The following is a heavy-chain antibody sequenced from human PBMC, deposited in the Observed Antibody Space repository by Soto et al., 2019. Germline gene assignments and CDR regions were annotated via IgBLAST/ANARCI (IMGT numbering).Heavy chain of an antibody. CDR1: GYTFTGFY. CDR3: ARCPGPYGQHSY. CDR2: INPNNGGT. J-gene: IGHJ4*02. Sequence: ASVKVSCKASGYTFTGFYMHWVRQAPGQGLEWMGWINPNNGGTNYVQKFQDRVTMTRDTSITTAYMELSGLRSDDTAVYYCARCPGPYGQHSYWGQGTLVTGSS. V-gene: IGHV1-2*02. D-gene: IGHD4-17*01.